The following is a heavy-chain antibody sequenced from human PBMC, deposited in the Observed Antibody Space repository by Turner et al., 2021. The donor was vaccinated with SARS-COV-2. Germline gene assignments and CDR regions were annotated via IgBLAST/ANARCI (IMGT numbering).Heavy chain of an antibody. J-gene: IGHJ4*02. CDR1: GYTFTSFY. Sequence: QVQLVQSGAEVEKPGASVKVSCKASGYTFTSFYMHWVRQAPGQGLEWMGIINPSGGSTNYAQKFQGRVTMTRDTSTSTVYMELSSLRSEDTAVYYCASSLPAPGGVPGRLNYWGQGALVTVSS. V-gene: IGHV1-46*01. CDR3: ASSLPAPGGVPGRLNY. CDR2: INPSGGST. D-gene: IGHD2-8*02.